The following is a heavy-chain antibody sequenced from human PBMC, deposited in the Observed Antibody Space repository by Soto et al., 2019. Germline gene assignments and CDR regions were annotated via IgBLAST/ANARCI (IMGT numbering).Heavy chain of an antibody. Sequence: GGSLRLSCAASGFTFSDYYMSWIRQAPGKGLEWVSYISSSGSTIYYADSVKGRFTISRDNAKNSLYLQMNSLRAEDTAVYYCARDYYYDSSGYYNDWGQGTLVTVSS. J-gene: IGHJ4*02. CDR1: GFTFSDYY. D-gene: IGHD3-22*01. V-gene: IGHV3-11*01. CDR3: ARDYYYDSSGYYND. CDR2: ISSSGSTI.